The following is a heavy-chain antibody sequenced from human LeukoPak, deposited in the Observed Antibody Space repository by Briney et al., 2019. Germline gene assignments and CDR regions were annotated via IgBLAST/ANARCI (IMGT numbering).Heavy chain of an antibody. V-gene: IGHV1-2*02. Sequence: ASVKVSCKASGYTFTGYYMHWVRQAPGQGLEWMGWINPNSGGTNYAQKFQGRVTMTRDTSISTAYMELSRLRSDDTAVYYRASQGDFRRIYYGSGSYSEFAHYGMDVWGQGTTVTVSS. CDR1: GYTFTGYY. CDR2: INPNSGGT. CDR3: ASQGDFRRIYYGSGSYSEFAHYGMDV. J-gene: IGHJ6*02. D-gene: IGHD3-10*01.